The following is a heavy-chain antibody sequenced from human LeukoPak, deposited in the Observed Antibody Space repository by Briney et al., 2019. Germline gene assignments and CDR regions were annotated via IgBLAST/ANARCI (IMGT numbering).Heavy chain of an antibody. CDR2: INWNGGST. J-gene: IGHJ5*02. CDR3: ARAAYSSSWYVWFDP. CDR1: GFTFDDYG. Sequence: GGSLRLSCAASGFTFDDYGMSWVRQAPGKGLEWVSGINWNGGSTGYADSVKGRFTISRDNAKNSLYLQMNSLRAEDTAVYYCARAAYSSSWYVWFDPWGQGTLVTVSS. V-gene: IGHV3-20*04. D-gene: IGHD6-13*01.